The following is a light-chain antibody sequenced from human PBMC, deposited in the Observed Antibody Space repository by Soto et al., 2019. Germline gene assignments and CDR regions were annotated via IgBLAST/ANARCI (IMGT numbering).Light chain of an antibody. CDR1: SGHSSYI. Sequence: QAVVTQSSSASASLGSSVKLTCTLSSGHSSYIIAWHQQQPGKAPRYLMKIDGSGSYNKGSGVPDRFSGSSSGPDRYLTISNLQFDDEADYYCETWDSNTRVFGGVTQLTVL. CDR3: ETWDSNTRV. V-gene: IGLV4-60*02. CDR2: IDGSGSY. J-gene: IGLJ3*02.